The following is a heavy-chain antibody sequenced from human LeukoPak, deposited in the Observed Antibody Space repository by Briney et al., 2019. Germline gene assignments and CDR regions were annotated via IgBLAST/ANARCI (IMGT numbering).Heavy chain of an antibody. D-gene: IGHD4-17*01. CDR2: IYSGGST. Sequence: GGSLRLSCAASGFTVSSNYMSWVRQAPGKGLEWVSVIYSGGSTYYADSVKGRFTISRDNSKKTLYLQMNSLRAEDAAVCYCAKDRDYGDYRLSFDYWGQGTLVTVSS. V-gene: IGHV3-66*01. CDR3: AKDRDYGDYRLSFDY. CDR1: GFTVSSNY. J-gene: IGHJ4*02.